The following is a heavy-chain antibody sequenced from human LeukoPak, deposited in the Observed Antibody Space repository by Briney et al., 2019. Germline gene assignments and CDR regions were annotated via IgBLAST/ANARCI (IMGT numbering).Heavy chain of an antibody. V-gene: IGHV4-59*01. CDR1: GGSISSYY. J-gene: IGHJ4*02. Sequence: SETLSLTCTVSGGSISSYYWSWIRQPPGKGLEWIGYIYYTGKTYYNPSLEGRVTILVDTSRNHFSVKLSSVTAADTAVYYCARSQNYYGSGDYWSQGTLVTVSS. CDR2: IYYTGKT. CDR3: ARSQNYYGSGDY. D-gene: IGHD3-10*01.